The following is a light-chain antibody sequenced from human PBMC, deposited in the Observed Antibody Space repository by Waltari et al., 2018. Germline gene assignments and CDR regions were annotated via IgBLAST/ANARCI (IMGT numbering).Light chain of an antibody. CDR3: QQTDSTPYT. CDR1: QSISSF. J-gene: IGKJ2*01. V-gene: IGKV1-39*01. Sequence: DIQMTQSPSSLSASVGDRVTITCRASQSISSFLNWYQQKPGKAPKLLMYAASSLQSGVPSRCSGSGSGTDFTLTISSLQPEDFATYYCQQTDSTPYTFGQGTKLEIK. CDR2: AAS.